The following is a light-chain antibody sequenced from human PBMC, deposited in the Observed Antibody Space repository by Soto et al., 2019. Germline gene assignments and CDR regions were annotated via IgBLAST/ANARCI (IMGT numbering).Light chain of an antibody. CDR2: GAS. V-gene: IGKV3-15*01. J-gene: IGKJ4*01. CDR1: QSVSNN. CDR3: QQYYNWPPVT. Sequence: IVMTQSPATLSVSPGERATLSCRASQSVSNNLAWYQQKPGQAPRLLIYGASARATGIPARFSGSGSETDFTLTISSLQSEDFAVYYCQQYYNWPPVTFGGGTKVET.